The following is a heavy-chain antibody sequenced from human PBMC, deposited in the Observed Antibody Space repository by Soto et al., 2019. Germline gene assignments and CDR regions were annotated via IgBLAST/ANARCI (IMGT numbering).Heavy chain of an antibody. Sequence: GGSLRLSCAASGFTFSSYWMHWVRQAPGKGLVWVSRINSDGSSTSYADSVKGRFTISRDNAKNTLYLQMNSLRAEDTAVYYCARGTGYSGYDYSNYYYYGMDVWGQGTTVTVSS. CDR2: INSDGSST. J-gene: IGHJ6*02. CDR1: GFTFSSYW. CDR3: ARGTGYSGYDYSNYYYYGMDV. V-gene: IGHV3-74*01. D-gene: IGHD5-12*01.